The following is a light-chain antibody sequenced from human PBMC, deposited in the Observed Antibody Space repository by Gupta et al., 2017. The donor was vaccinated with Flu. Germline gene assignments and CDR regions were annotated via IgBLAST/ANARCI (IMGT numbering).Light chain of an antibody. Sequence: QSALTQPASVPGSPGQSLTTSCTGTSSDVGRSDSVSWYQQHPDEAPKLIIYDVTNRPSGVSSRFSGSKSGNTASLTISGLQAEDESDYYCSSYTSTGSFYVFGTGTKVTVL. CDR3: SSYTSTGSFYV. J-gene: IGLJ1*01. CDR1: SSDVGRSDS. V-gene: IGLV2-14*01. CDR2: DVT.